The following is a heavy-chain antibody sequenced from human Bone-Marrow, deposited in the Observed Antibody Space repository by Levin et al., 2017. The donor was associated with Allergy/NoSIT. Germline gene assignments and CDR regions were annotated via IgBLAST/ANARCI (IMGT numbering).Heavy chain of an antibody. CDR2: ICWNSDYI. Sequence: SLKISCAASGFTFDVYSMHWVRQAPGKGLEWVSSICWNSDYIWYADSLKGRLTISRDNAKNVLFLQKNSLTPEATVLYYSAKGGHTSGYWSHGFDAWGQGTMVTVSS. CDR1: GFTFDVYS. CDR3: AKGGHTSGYWSHGFDA. D-gene: IGHD3-22*01. J-gene: IGHJ3*01. V-gene: IGHV3-9*01.